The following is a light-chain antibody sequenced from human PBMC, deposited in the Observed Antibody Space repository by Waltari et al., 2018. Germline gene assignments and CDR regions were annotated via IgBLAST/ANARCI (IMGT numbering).Light chain of an antibody. CDR1: QDISKY. V-gene: IGKV1-33*01. CDR2: DES. CDR3: QEHDNVPLA. Sequence: DIQMTQSPSSLSASVGDRLSITCQASQDISKYLNWYQQKPGQAPKVLIYDESNLKTGVPSRFSGSGSGTDFTLSISNLQPEDIATYYCQEHDNVPLAFGGGTKVEIK. J-gene: IGKJ4*01.